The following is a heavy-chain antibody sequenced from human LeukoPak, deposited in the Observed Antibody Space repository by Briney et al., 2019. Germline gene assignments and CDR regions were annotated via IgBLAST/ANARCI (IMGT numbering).Heavy chain of an antibody. V-gene: IGHV3-23*01. D-gene: IGHD6-19*01. CDR2: ISGSGANT. J-gene: IGHJ4*02. Sequence: GGSLRLSCAASGFTFSSYAMCWVRQAPGKGLEWVSAISGSGANTYHADSGKGRFSISRDNSKNTLYLQMNSLRAEDTAVYYCAKALREGGWKIDYWGQGTLVTVSS. CDR3: AKALREGGWKIDY. CDR1: GFTFSSYA.